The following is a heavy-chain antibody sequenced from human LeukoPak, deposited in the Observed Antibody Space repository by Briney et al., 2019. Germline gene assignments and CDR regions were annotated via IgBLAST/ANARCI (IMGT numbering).Heavy chain of an antibody. CDR2: IYASRTT. V-gene: IGHV4-39*01. CDR3: ARPYHYDSGSRGTAFDI. D-gene: IGHD3-10*01. Sequence: PSETLSLTCTVSGGSISISSYYWGWVRQPPGKGREWIALIYASRTTYYNPSLKSRLPLSVDTSKNQFSLKLTSVTATDTAINHCARPYHYDSGSRGTAFDIWGQGTMVTVSS. CDR1: GGSISISSYY. J-gene: IGHJ3*02.